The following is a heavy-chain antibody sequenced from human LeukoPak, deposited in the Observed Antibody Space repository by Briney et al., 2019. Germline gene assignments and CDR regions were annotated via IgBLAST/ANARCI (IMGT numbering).Heavy chain of an antibody. V-gene: IGHV3-30*02. CDR3: ARDSPRSYFPYYYYMDV. J-gene: IGHJ6*03. D-gene: IGHD1-26*01. Sequence: PGGSLRLSCAASGFTFSSYGMHWVRQAPGKGLEWVAFIRYDGSNKYYADSVKGRFTISRDNSKNTLYLQMNSLRAEDTAVYYCARDSPRSYFPYYYYMDVWGKGTTVTVSS. CDR2: IRYDGSNK. CDR1: GFTFSSYG.